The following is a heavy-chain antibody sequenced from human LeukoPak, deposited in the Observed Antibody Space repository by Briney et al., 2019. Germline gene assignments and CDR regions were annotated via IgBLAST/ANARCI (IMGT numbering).Heavy chain of an antibody. V-gene: IGHV3-23*01. Sequence: GGSLRLSCAASGFIFTSYGMNWVRQAPGKGLEWVSGISANGGRTYYADSVKGRFTISRDNSKNILWLQMNSLRAEDTAVYYCAKIQLSSRDYWGQGTLVTVSS. J-gene: IGHJ4*02. D-gene: IGHD5-18*01. CDR2: ISANGGRT. CDR3: AKIQLSSRDY. CDR1: GFIFTSYG.